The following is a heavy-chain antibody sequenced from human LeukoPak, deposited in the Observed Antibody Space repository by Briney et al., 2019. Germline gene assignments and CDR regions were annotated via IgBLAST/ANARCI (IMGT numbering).Heavy chain of an antibody. CDR1: GFTFSSYE. D-gene: IGHD3-22*01. CDR2: ISSSGSTI. CDR3: ARVGLYDSSGYSPAWGY. J-gene: IGHJ4*02. V-gene: IGHV3-48*03. Sequence: GGSLRLSCAASGFTFSSYEMNWVRQAPGKGLEWVSYISSSGSTIYYADSVKGRFTISRGNAKNSLYLQMNSLRAEDTAVYYCARVGLYDSSGYSPAWGYWGQGTLVTVSS.